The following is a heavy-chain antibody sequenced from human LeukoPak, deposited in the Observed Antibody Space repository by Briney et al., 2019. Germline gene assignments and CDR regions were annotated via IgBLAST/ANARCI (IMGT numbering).Heavy chain of an antibody. CDR2: ISAYNGNT. V-gene: IGHV1-18*01. D-gene: IGHD2-15*01. CDR3: ARDWGYCSGGSCYFDAFDY. Sequence: GASAMVSCTASGYTFTSYGISWGRQAPGQGLEWMGWISAYNGNTNYAQKLQGRVTMTTDTSTSTACMELRSLRSDDTAVYYCARDWGYCSGGSCYFDAFDYWGQGTRVTAPS. CDR1: GYTFTSYG. J-gene: IGHJ4*02.